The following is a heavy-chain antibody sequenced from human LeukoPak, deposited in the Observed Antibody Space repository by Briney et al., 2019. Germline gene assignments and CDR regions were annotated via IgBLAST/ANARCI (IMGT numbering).Heavy chain of an antibody. J-gene: IGHJ3*02. Sequence: PGGSLRLSCAASGFTFSSYAMSWVRQAPGQGLEWVSVISGSVGSTYYADSVKGRFTISRDNSKNTLYLQMNSLRAEDTTVYYCAKRSGYSSSWYRDAFDIWGQGTMVTVSS. V-gene: IGHV3-23*01. CDR1: GFTFSSYA. CDR3: AKRSGYSSSWYRDAFDI. CDR2: ISGSVGST. D-gene: IGHD6-13*01.